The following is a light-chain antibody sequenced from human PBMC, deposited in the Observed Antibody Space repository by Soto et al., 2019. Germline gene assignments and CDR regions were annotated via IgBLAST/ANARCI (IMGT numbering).Light chain of an antibody. CDR3: QQRSESPTLT. Sequence: EVVLTQSPATLSLSPGDRATLSCRASQSVFGYLAWYQHKPGQAPRLLIYDAYKRATGVPARFSGSGSETDFSLIISSLEPEDFAVYYCQQRSESPTLTFGGGTKVDIK. CDR1: QSVFGY. V-gene: IGKV3-11*01. J-gene: IGKJ4*01. CDR2: DAY.